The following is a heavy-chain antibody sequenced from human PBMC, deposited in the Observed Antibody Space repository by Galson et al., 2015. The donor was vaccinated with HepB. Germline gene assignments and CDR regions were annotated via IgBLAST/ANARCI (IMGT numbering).Heavy chain of an antibody. CDR1: GLTFSSYA. D-gene: IGHD6-13*01. J-gene: IGHJ4*02. V-gene: IGHV3-30-3*01. CDR2: ISYDGSNK. Sequence: SLRLSCAASGLTFSSYAMHWVRQAPGKGLEWVAVISYDGSNKYYADSVKGRFTISRDNSKNTLYLQMNSLRAEDTAVYYCASSKIAAAGYDYWGQGTLVTVSS. CDR3: ASSKIAAAGYDY.